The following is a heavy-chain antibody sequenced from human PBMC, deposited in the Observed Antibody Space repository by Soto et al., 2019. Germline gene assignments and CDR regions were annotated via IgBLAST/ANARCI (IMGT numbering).Heavy chain of an antibody. CDR2: IIPIFGTA. D-gene: IGHD6-19*01. CDR3: ARDTGYSSGWYSFDY. Sequence: QVQLVQSGAEVKKPGSSVKVSCKASGGTFSSYAISWVRQAPGQGLEWMGGIIPIFGTANYAQKFQGSVTITADESTGTAYRELSSLRSEDTAVYYCARDTGYSSGWYSFDYWGQGTLVTVSS. CDR1: GGTFSSYA. J-gene: IGHJ4*02. V-gene: IGHV1-69*12.